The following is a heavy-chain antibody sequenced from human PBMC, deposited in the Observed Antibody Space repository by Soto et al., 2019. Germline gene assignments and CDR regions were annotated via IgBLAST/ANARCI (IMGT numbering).Heavy chain of an antibody. CDR3: ARQRECGTTFSSGGHDAFDI. CDR1: GDSVSSNSAA. V-gene: IGHV6-1*01. Sequence: PSQTLSLTCAISGDSVSSNSAAWNWIRQSPSRGLEWLGRTYYRSKWYNDYAVSVKSRITINPDTSKNQFSLQLNSVTPEDTAVYYCARQRECGTTFSSGGHDAFDIWGQGTMVTVS. D-gene: IGHD2-15*01. J-gene: IGHJ3*02. CDR2: TYYRSKWYN.